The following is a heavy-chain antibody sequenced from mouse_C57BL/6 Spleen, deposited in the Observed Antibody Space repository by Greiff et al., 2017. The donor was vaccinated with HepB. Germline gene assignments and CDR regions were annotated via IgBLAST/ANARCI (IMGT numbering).Heavy chain of an antibody. CDR3: ARHQWRDYFDY. CDR1: GFTFSSYT. CDR2: ISGGGGNT. D-gene: IGHD1-3*01. J-gene: IGHJ2*01. Sequence: EVQGVESGGGLVKPGGSLKLSCAASGFTFSSYTMSWVRQTPEKRLEWVATISGGGGNTYYPDSVKGRFTISRDNAKNTLYLQMSSLRSEDTALYYCARHQWRDYFDYWGQGTTLTVSS. V-gene: IGHV5-9*01.